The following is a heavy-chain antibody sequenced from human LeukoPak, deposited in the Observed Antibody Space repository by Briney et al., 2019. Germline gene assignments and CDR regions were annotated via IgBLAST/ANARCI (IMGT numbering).Heavy chain of an antibody. CDR2: INWNGGST. Sequence: GGSLRLSCAASGFTVRSTYMSWVRQAPGKGLEWVSGINWNGGSTGYADSVKGRFTISRDNAKNSLYLQMNSLRAEDTALYYCARGGWFGELLFDYWGQGTLVTVSS. D-gene: IGHD3-10*01. CDR3: ARGGWFGELLFDY. V-gene: IGHV3-20*04. J-gene: IGHJ4*02. CDR1: GFTVRSTY.